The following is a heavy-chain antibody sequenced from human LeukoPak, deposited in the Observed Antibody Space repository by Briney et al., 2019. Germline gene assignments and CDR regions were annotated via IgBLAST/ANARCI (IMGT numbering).Heavy chain of an antibody. CDR3: ARSDFADYYCYGMDA. Sequence: SETLSLTCTVSGGSISSYYWSWIRQPPGKGLEWIGDIYYSGSTNYNPSLKSRVTISVDTSKNQFSLKLSSVTAADTAVYYCARSDFADYYCYGMDAWGKGTRVTASS. CDR2: IYYSGST. J-gene: IGHJ6*04. V-gene: IGHV4-59*01. CDR1: GGSISSYY. D-gene: IGHD2-21*01.